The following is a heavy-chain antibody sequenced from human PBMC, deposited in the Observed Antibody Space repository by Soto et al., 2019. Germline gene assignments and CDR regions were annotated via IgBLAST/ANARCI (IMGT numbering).Heavy chain of an antibody. Sequence: GGSLRLSCAASGFTFSSYAMSWVRQAPGKGLEWVSAISGSGGSTYYADSVKGRFTISRDNSKNTLYLQMNSLRAEDTAVYYCAKDGLNYYGFVSYYVTYYYGMYVWGQGSTVTVSS. CDR2: ISGSGGST. CDR1: GFTFSSYA. CDR3: AKDGLNYYGFVSYYVTYYYGMYV. D-gene: IGHD3-10*01. J-gene: IGHJ6*02. V-gene: IGHV3-23*01.